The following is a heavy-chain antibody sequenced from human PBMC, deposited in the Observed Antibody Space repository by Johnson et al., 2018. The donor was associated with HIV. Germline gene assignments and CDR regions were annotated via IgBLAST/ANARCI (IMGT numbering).Heavy chain of an antibody. CDR2: ISYDGSNK. CDR3: AREHRYYYDSSGYYRGDAFDI. Sequence: VQLVESGGGLVQPGRSLRLSCAASGFTFSSYAMHWVRQAPGKGLEWVAVISYDGSNKYYADSVKGRFTISRDNSKNTLYLQMNSLRAEDTAVYYCAREHRYYYDSSGYYRGDAFDIWGQGTMVTVSS. J-gene: IGHJ3*02. V-gene: IGHV3-30-3*01. D-gene: IGHD3-22*01. CDR1: GFTFSSYA.